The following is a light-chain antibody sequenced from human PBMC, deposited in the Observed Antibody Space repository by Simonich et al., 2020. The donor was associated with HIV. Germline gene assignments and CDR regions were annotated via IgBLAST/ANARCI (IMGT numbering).Light chain of an antibody. CDR2: WAA. CDR1: QSILYSTNNKNY. Sequence: DNVMTQSPDSLAVSLGERATINRKSSQSILYSTNNKNYLAWYQKNPGQPPHLLIYWAATREAGVPDRFSGSGSGTDFTLTISSLQAEDVAVYYCQQYYSTPYTFGQGTKLEIK. CDR3: QQYYSTPYT. V-gene: IGKV4-1*01. J-gene: IGKJ2*01.